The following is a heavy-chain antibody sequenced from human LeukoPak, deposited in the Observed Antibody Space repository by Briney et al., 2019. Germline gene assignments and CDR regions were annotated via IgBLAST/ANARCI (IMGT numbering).Heavy chain of an antibody. D-gene: IGHD6-13*01. Sequence: PSEALSLTCAVYGGSFSGYYWSWIRQPPGKGLEWIGEINHSGSTNYNPSLKSRVTISVDTSKNQFSLKLSSVTAADTAVYYCARGPPAAGAEGGLDYGGQETLVTVSS. CDR2: INHSGST. CDR3: ARGPPAAGAEGGLDY. J-gene: IGHJ4*02. CDR1: GGSFSGYY. V-gene: IGHV4-34*01.